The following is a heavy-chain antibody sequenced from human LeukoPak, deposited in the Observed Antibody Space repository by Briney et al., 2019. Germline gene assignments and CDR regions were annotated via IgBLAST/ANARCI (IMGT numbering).Heavy chain of an antibody. CDR2: IYYSGST. V-gene: IGHV4-59*01. CDR3: ARSDIAATIYELYFDY. J-gene: IGHJ4*02. D-gene: IGHD5-12*01. Sequence: SETLSLTCTVSGGSISSYYWSWIRQPPGKGLEWIGYIYYSGSTNYNPSLKSRVTISVDTSKNQFSLKLSSVTAADTAVYYCARSDIAATIYELYFDYWGQGTLVTVSS. CDR1: GGSISSYY.